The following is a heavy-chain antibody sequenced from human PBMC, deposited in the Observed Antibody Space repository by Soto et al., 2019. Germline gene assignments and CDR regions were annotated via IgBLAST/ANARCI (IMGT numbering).Heavy chain of an antibody. Sequence: SETLSLTCTVSGGSISSSSYYWGWIRQPPEKGLEWIGSIYYSGSTYYNPSLKSRVTMSVDTSKNQFSLKLSSVTAADTAVYYCASRPQNYDFWSGYYPLYYYYGMDVWGQRTTVTVSS. D-gene: IGHD3-3*01. CDR1: GGSISSSSYY. CDR3: ASRPQNYDFWSGYYPLYYYYGMDV. V-gene: IGHV4-39*01. J-gene: IGHJ6*02. CDR2: IYYSGST.